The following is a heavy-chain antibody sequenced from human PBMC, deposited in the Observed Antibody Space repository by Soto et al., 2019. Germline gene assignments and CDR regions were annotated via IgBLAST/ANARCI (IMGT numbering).Heavy chain of an antibody. V-gene: IGHV1-69*12. CDR2: IIPIFGTA. J-gene: IGHJ6*02. CDR3: ARHVPAAGYYYGMDV. CDR1: GGTFSSYA. Sequence: QVQLVQSGAEVKKPGSSVKVSCKASGGTFSSYANSWVRQAPGQGLEWMGGIIPIFGTADYAQKFQGRVTINADESTSTAYMELSSLRSEDTAVYYCARHVPAAGYYYGMDVWGQGTTVTVSS. D-gene: IGHD2-2*01.